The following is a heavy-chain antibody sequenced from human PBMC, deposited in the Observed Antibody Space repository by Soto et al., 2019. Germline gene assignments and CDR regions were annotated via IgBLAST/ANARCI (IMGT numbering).Heavy chain of an antibody. CDR1: GGIFRYSA. Sequence: QVQLVQGGGEMKKPGSAVKVSCKASGGIFRYSAFFWVRQAPGQGLEWMGGIIPLLGTTHSAPKFQGRVTFTADESTNTAYMELSSLKSEDTALYYCTRGQDARSHSANTYDCDYWGQGTLITVSS. D-gene: IGHD1-26*01. CDR3: TRGQDARSHSANTYDCDY. CDR2: IIPLLGTT. J-gene: IGHJ4*02. V-gene: IGHV1-69*01.